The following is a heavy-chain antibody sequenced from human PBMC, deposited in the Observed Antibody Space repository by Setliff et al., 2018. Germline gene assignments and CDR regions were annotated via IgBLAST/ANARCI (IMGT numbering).Heavy chain of an antibody. CDR1: GQSFSDYY. Sequence: LSLTCAIYGQSFSDYYWSWVRQPPGKGLEWIGEIYHSGSTNYNPSLKSRVTISVDTSKNQFSLKLSSVTAADTAVYYCARDRQYCSSPTCYSSYFYYYGMDVWGQGTTVTSP. J-gene: IGHJ6*02. CDR3: ARDRQYCSSPTCYSSYFYYYGMDV. CDR2: IYHSGST. V-gene: IGHV4-34*01. D-gene: IGHD2-2*02.